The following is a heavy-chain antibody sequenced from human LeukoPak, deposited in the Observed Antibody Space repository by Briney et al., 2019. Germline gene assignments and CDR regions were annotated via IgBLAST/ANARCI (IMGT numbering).Heavy chain of an antibody. CDR3: ARDAGGGSRYPLDY. Sequence: SETLSLTCTVSGGSISSGSYYWSWIRQPPGKGLEWIGYIYYSGSTNYNPSLKSRVTISVDTSKNQFSLKLSSVTAADTAVYYCARDAGGGSRYPLDYWGQGTLVTVSS. D-gene: IGHD2-15*01. J-gene: IGHJ4*02. V-gene: IGHV4-61*01. CDR1: GGSISSGSYY. CDR2: IYYSGST.